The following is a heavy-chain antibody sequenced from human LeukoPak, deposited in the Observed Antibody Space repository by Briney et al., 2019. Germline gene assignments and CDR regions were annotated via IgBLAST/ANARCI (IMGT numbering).Heavy chain of an antibody. CDR1: DYTFTSYG. CDR3: ARSVVVVAAGNYYYGMDV. D-gene: IGHD2-15*01. J-gene: IGHJ6*02. Sequence: ASVKVSCKASDYTFTSYGISWVRQAPGQGLEWMGWISAYNGNTNYAQKLQGRVTMTTDTSTSTAYMELRSLRSDDTAVYYCARSVVVVAAGNYYYGMDVWGQGTTVTVSS. CDR2: ISAYNGNT. V-gene: IGHV1-18*01.